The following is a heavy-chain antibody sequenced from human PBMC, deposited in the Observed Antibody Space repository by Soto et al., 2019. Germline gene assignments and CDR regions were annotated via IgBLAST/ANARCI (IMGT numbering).Heavy chain of an antibody. CDR2: INPSGVKT. D-gene: IGHD5-12*01. J-gene: IGHJ4*02. V-gene: IGHV1-46*01. CDR1: GYTFSSYY. Sequence: QVQLVQSGAELRKPGASVKVSCKASGYTFSSYYVHWVRQAPGQGLEWLGLINPSGVKTTYAQKFQGRVTMNRDTATTTVYMELSGLRSEDTAFYYCARAGTGHNSGWTSELGYWGQGTLVTVSS. CDR3: ARAGTGHNSGWTSELGY.